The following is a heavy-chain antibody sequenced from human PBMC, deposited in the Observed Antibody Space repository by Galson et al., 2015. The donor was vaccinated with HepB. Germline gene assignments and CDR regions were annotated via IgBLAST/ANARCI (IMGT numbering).Heavy chain of an antibody. CDR2: IRSKTYGGTT. CDR1: GFTFGDYA. Sequence: SLRLSCATSGFTFGDYAMGWLRQAPGRGLEWVGFIRSKTYGGTTEYAASVKGRFIISRADSKSVVYLKMNSLKTDDTAVYFCSRETDCSYTSGYDYWGQGSLVTVSS. V-gene: IGHV3-49*03. J-gene: IGHJ4*02. D-gene: IGHD2-2*01. CDR3: SRETDCSYTSGYDY.